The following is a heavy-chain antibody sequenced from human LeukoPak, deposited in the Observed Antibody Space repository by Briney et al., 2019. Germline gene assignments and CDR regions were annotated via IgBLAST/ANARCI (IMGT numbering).Heavy chain of an antibody. CDR3: ARVTAHYYDSRGYSPADY. V-gene: IGHV3-74*01. D-gene: IGHD3-22*01. CDR1: GFTFSNYW. J-gene: IGHJ4*02. CDR2: INSDGRST. Sequence: PGGSLRLSCAASGFTFSNYWMHWVRQAPGKGLVWVSRINSDGRSTNYADSVKGRFTISRDNAKNTLYLQMNSLRAEDTAVYYCARVTAHYYDSRGYSPADYWGQGTLVTVSS.